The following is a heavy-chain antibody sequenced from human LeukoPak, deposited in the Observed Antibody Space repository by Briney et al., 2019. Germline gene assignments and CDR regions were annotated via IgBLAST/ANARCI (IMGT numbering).Heavy chain of an antibody. D-gene: IGHD2-15*01. CDR1: GFTFSSYW. V-gene: IGHV3-7*01. CDR2: IKQDGSEK. Sequence: GGSLRLSCAASGFTFSSYWMSWVRQAPGKGLEWVANIKQDGSEKYYVDSVKGRFTISRDNAKNSLYLQMNSLRAEDTAVYYCASLDGNAWWHYWGQGTLVTISS. CDR3: ASLDGNAWWHY. J-gene: IGHJ4*02.